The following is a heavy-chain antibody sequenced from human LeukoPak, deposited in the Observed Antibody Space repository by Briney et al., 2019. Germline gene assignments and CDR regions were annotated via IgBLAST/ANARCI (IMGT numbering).Heavy chain of an antibody. CDR3: ARGRTSGSSWPFDY. V-gene: IGHV3-21*01. D-gene: IGHD6-13*01. CDR1: GFTFSSYS. CDR2: ISSSSSYI. Sequence: GGSLRLSCAASGFTFSSYSMNWVRQAPGKGLEWVSSISSSSSYIYYADSVKGRFTISRDNAKNSLYLQMNSLRAEDTAVYYCARGRTSGSSWPFDYWGQGTLVTVSS. J-gene: IGHJ4*02.